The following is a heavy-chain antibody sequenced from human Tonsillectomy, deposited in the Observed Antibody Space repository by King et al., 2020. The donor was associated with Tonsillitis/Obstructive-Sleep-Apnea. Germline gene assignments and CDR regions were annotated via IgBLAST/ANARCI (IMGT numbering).Heavy chain of an antibody. CDR3: ARAVTDIQLWLHGFDY. J-gene: IGHJ4*02. Sequence: VQLQESGPGLVKPSETLSLTCTVSGGSISSYYWSWIRQPPGKGLEWIGYIYYSGSTNYNPSLKSRVTISVDTSKNQFSLKLSSVTAADTAVYYCARAVTDIQLWLHGFDYWGQGTLVTVSS. D-gene: IGHD5-18*01. V-gene: IGHV4-59*01. CDR2: IYYSGST. CDR1: GGSISSYY.